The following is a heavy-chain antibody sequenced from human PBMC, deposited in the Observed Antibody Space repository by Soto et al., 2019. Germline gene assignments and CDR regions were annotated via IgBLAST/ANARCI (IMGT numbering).Heavy chain of an antibody. CDR2: IYSEGTP. V-gene: IGHV3-53*01. CDR3: ARSTYYDILTGSYYYYAMDV. J-gene: IGHJ6*02. Sequence: EVQLVEAGGGLTQPGVSLRLSCAASGFTVGSNYMSWVRQAPGKVLEWVSVIYSEGTPYYADSVKGRFTISRENSNNTLYLHMTNLRAEDTAVYYCARSTYYDILTGSYYYYAMDVWGQGTTVTVSS. CDR1: GFTVGSNY. D-gene: IGHD3-9*01.